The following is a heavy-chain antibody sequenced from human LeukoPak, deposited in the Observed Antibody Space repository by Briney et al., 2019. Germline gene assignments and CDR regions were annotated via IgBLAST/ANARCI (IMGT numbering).Heavy chain of an antibody. D-gene: IGHD3-9*01. CDR1: GFTFSSYS. Sequence: PGGSLRLSCAASGFTFSSYSMNWVRQAPGKGLEWVSYISSSSSTIYYADSVKGRFTISRDNAKNSLYLQMNSLRAEDTAVYYCARETHFDWLYHTFDYWGQGTLVTVSS. J-gene: IGHJ4*02. V-gene: IGHV3-48*01. CDR3: ARETHFDWLYHTFDY. CDR2: ISSSSSTI.